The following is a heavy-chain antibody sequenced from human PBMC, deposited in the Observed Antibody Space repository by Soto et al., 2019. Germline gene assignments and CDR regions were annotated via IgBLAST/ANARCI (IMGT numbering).Heavy chain of an antibody. CDR2: IIPMFGTA. J-gene: IGHJ4*02. CDR1: GGTFSSYT. CDR3: ASGLQLWLRRINNCYSG. Sequence: SVKVSCKASGGTFSSYTISWVRQAPGQGLEWMGGIIPMFGTANYAQRFQDRVTITADESTNTVYMGLSSLRSEDTAVYFCASGLQLWLRRINNCYSGWGQGTLVTVSS. D-gene: IGHD5-18*01. V-gene: IGHV1-69*13.